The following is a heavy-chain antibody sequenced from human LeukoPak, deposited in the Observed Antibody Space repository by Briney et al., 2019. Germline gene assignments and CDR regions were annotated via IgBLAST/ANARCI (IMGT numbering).Heavy chain of an antibody. Sequence: PGRSLRLSCSASRSSINDYAMHWVRQAPGRGLEWVAFMSYDGSYNYYAGSVKGRFTISRDNAKNSLYLQMNSLRAEDTAVYYCAAPAGLWQPGFDYWGQGTLVTVSS. V-gene: IGHV3-30-3*01. CDR3: AAPAGLWQPGFDY. CDR2: MSYDGSYN. CDR1: RSSINDYA. J-gene: IGHJ4*02. D-gene: IGHD5-18*01.